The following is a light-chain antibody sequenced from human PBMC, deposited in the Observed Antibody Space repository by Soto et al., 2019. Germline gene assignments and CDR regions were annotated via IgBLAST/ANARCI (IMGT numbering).Light chain of an antibody. CDR3: SSYAGGNNWV. J-gene: IGLJ3*02. V-gene: IGLV2-8*01. Sequence: QSALTQPPSASGSPGQSVTISCTGASSDISGHNYVSWYQQHPGKAPELMIYEVSKRPSWVPDRFSASKSGNTASLTVSGLQAEDEADYYYSSYAGGNNWVFGGGTKLTVL. CDR1: SSDISGHNY. CDR2: EVS.